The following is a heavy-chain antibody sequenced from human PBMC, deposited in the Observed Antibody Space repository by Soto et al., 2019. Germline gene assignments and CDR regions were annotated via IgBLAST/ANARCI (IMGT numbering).Heavy chain of an antibody. D-gene: IGHD4-17*01. V-gene: IGHV4-4*02. CDR3: ARGRGDDYGDYLNYYYYYMDV. Sequence: SETLSLTCAVSSGSISSSNWWSWVRQPPGKGLEWIGEIYHGGSTNYNPSLKSRVTISVDKSKNQFSLKLSSVTAADTAVYYCARGRGDDYGDYLNYYYYYMDVWGKGTTVTVSS. J-gene: IGHJ6*03. CDR2: IYHGGST. CDR1: SGSISSSNW.